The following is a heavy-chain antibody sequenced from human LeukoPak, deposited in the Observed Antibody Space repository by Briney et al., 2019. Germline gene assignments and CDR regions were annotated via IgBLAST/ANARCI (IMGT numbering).Heavy chain of an antibody. CDR2: IYSDGSGT. V-gene: IGHV3-74*01. Sequence: GGSLRLSCAASGFTFSTYWMHWVRQAPGKGLVWVTRIYSDGSGTIYADSVKGRFTISRDNAKNTLYLQMNSLRAEGTAVYYCARDRNYVPDYWGQGTLVTVSS. CDR1: GFTFSTYW. J-gene: IGHJ4*02. D-gene: IGHD3-10*02. CDR3: ARDRNYVPDY.